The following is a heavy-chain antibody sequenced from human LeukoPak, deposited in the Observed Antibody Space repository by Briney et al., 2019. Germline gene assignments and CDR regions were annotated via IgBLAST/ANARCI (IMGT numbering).Heavy chain of an antibody. V-gene: IGHV3-21*01. Sequence: GGSLRLSCAASGFTFSSYTMNWVRQAPGKGLEWVSSISSSNYIYYADSVKGRFTISRDDSKNTVYLQMDSLRAEDTAVYYCARDLSHGSLDFGFWGQGTLVTVSS. CDR3: ARDLSHGSLDFGF. J-gene: IGHJ4*02. CDR2: ISSSNYI. CDR1: GFTFSSYT. D-gene: IGHD5-18*01.